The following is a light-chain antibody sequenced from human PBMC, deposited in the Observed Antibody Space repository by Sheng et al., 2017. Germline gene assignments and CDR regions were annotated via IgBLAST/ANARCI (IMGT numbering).Light chain of an antibody. CDR3: QQXYSTPFT. CDR2: WAS. CDR1: QSVLYSSNNKNY. J-gene: IGKJ3*01. V-gene: IGKV4-1*01. Sequence: DIVMTQSPDSLAVSLGERATINCKSSQSVLYSSNNKNYLAWYQHKPGQPPKLLIYWASTRESGVPDRFSGSGSGTDFTLTISSLQAEDVAVYYCQQXYSTPFTFGPGTKVDIK.